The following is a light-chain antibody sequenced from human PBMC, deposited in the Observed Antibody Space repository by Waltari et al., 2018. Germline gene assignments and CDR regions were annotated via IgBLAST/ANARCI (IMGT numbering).Light chain of an antibody. V-gene: IGLV6-57*04. CDR3: QSYDGSSVV. CDR1: SDSIASFY. CDR2: EDN. J-gene: IGLJ2*01. Sequence: FMLTQPHSMSESPGKTVIISCTRSSDSIASFYVQWFQQRPGSAPTTVIFEDNQRPSGVPVRCSGSIDSSSNSASLTIAGLKPEDEADYYCQSYDGSSVVFGGGTKLTVL.